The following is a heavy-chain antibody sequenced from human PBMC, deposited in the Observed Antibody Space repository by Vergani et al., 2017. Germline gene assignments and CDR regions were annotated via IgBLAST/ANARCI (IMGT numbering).Heavy chain of an antibody. V-gene: IGHV1-2*02. CDR2: INPISGGT. J-gene: IGHJ3*01. CDR3: ASGGDGSENGGALQL. Sequence: QVQLVQSGAEVKKPGASVKVSCKASGYTFTGYYMHWVRQAPGQGLEWMGLINPISGGTNYAQNFHGRVTMTRDTSNRTANMELFRPRSVDEGVYYCASGGDGSENGGALQLWGQGTNITVSS. D-gene: IGHD3-10*01. CDR1: GYTFTGYY.